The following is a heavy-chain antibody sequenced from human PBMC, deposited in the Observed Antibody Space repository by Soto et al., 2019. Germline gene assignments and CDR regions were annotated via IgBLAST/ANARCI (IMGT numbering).Heavy chain of an antibody. Sequence: QVQLVQSGAEVKKPGSSVKVSCKASGGTFSSYTISWVRQAPGQGLEWMGRIIPILGIANYAQKLQGGVTITADKSTSTAYRARSSLRSEDTAVYYCARDLAIVGDSPPERPPDYWGQGALVTVSS. D-gene: IGHD1-26*01. V-gene: IGHV1-69*08. CDR1: GGTFSSYT. CDR3: ARDLAIVGDSPPERPPDY. J-gene: IGHJ4*02. CDR2: IIPILGIA.